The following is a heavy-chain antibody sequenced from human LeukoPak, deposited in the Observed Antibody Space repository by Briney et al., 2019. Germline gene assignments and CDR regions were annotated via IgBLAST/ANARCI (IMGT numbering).Heavy chain of an antibody. J-gene: IGHJ4*02. V-gene: IGHV3-48*03. Sequence: GGSLRLSCAASGFTFNTHEFNWLRQAPGKGLDWISYISSGGGTIFYADSVKGRFTISRDNAKNSLYLQMNSLRAEDTAVYFCARSQRSTMTYYFDHWGQGTLVTVSS. CDR2: ISSGGGTI. CDR1: GFTFNTHE. D-gene: IGHD5-24*01. CDR3: ARSQRSTMTYYFDH.